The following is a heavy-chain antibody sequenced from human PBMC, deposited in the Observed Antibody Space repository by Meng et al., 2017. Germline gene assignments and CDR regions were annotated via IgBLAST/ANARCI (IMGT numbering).Heavy chain of an antibody. CDR3: AREGVIYWYFDL. CDR1: GFTFSSYW. V-gene: IGHV3-7*01. Sequence: EVQLVEAGGGLVQPGGSLRLSCADSGFTFSSYWMSWVRQAPGKGLEWVANIKQDGSEKYYVDSVKGRFTISRDNAKNSLYLQMNSLRAEDTAVYYCAREGVIYWYFDLWGRGTLVTVSS. D-gene: IGHD3-10*01. J-gene: IGHJ2*01. CDR2: IKQDGSEK.